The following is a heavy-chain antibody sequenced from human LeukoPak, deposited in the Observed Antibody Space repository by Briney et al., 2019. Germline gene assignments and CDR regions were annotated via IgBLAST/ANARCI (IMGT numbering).Heavy chain of an antibody. V-gene: IGHV4-59*08. CDR3: AGRFSARSDGNGYYYGHDAFDV. Sequence: HLEALSVTRIVSGDSLSSSYWSWPRPPPRKGRAGIGNIYNIANTNYNPSLQRRATMSVGSSKRQFALQLTAVSAGDTAGPACAGRFSARSDGNGYYYGHDAFDVWGQGTLVTVSS. CDR2: IYNIANT. J-gene: IGHJ3*01. D-gene: IGHD3-22*01. CDR1: GDSLSSSY.